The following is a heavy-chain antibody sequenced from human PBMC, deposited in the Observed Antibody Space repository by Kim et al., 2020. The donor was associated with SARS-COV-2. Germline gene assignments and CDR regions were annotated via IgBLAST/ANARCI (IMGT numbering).Heavy chain of an antibody. D-gene: IGHD2-21*01. CDR1: GYTFTSYG. V-gene: IGHV1-18*01. CDR3: ARDPISLLWSYYYGMDV. CDR2: ISAYNGNT. J-gene: IGHJ6*02. Sequence: ASVKVSCKASGYTFTSYGISWVRQAPGQGLEWMGWISAYNGNTNYAQKLQGRVTMTTDTSTSTAYMELRSLRSDDTAVYYCARDPISLLWSYYYGMDVWGQGTTVTVSS.